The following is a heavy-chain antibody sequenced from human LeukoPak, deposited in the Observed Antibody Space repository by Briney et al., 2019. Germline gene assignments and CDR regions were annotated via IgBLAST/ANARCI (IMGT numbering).Heavy chain of an antibody. D-gene: IGHD2-2*01. V-gene: IGHV3-23*01. CDR3: AKAKVVVVPAAMIDY. Sequence: PGGSLRLSCAASGFTFSSYAMSWVRQAPGRGLEWVTAISGSGGSTYYADSVKGRFTISRDNSKNTLYLQMNSLRAEDTAVYYCAKAKVVVVPAAMIDYWGQGTLVTVSS. J-gene: IGHJ4*02. CDR2: ISGSGGST. CDR1: GFTFSSYA.